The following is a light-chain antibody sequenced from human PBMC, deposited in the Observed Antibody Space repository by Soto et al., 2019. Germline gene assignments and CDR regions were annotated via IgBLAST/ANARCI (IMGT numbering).Light chain of an antibody. V-gene: IGKV3-20*01. J-gene: IGKJ4*01. CDR3: QEFSSGPLT. CDR2: RTF. CDR1: QSIASSY. Sequence: EIVLTQSPGTLSLSPGQRATLSCRASQSIASSYLAWYQQKPGQPPRLLLYRTFNRATGIPDRFSGSGSGTGFTPAISRLEPEDFAVYFCQEFSSGPLTFGGGTKVEI.